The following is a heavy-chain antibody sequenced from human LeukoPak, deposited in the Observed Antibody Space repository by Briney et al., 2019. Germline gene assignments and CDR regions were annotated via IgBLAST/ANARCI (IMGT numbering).Heavy chain of an antibody. CDR1: GFNLRSFA. CDR2: TSGDGGTT. Sequence: GESLRLSCAASGFNLRSFAIHWVRQASGKGLEYVSATSGDGGTTFCASSLQGRCTISRDNSNQMVYLQLGGLKIEDMGLYYCARGDTRLGGAFDVWGQGTMVTVSP. J-gene: IGHJ3*01. V-gene: IGHV3-64*01. CDR3: ARGDTRLGGAFDV. D-gene: IGHD3-16*01.